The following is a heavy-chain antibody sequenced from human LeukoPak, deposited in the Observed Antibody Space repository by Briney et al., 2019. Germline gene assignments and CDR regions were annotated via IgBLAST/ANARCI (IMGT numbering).Heavy chain of an antibody. CDR1: GGSISSYY. J-gene: IGHJ4*02. Sequence: SETLSLTCSVSGGSISSYYWSWIRQPPGKGLEWIGYIYYSGRTNYNPSLKSRVTISVDTSKNQFSLTLSSVTAADTAVYYCARDVYYYGSGSYFLDYWGQGTLVTVSS. CDR2: IYYSGRT. D-gene: IGHD3-10*01. V-gene: IGHV4-59*12. CDR3: ARDVYYYGSGSYFLDY.